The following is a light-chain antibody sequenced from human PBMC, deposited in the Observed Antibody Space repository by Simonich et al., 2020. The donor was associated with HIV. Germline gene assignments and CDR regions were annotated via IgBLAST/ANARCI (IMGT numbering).Light chain of an antibody. CDR2: WAS. CDR3: QQFFGTPT. CDR1: QSVLFSSNNKNY. Sequence: DIVMTQSPDSLAVSLCERATINCKSSQSVLFSSNNKNYLAWYQQKPGQPPKLLIYWASTRESGVPDRFSGSGSGTDFTLTISSLQAEDVAVYYCQQFFGTPTFGGGTKVEIK. J-gene: IGKJ4*01. V-gene: IGKV4-1*01.